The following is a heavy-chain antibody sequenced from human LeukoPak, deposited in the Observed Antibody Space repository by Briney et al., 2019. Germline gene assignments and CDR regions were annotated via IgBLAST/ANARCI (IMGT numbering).Heavy chain of an antibody. CDR1: GGSISSTFYY. CDR2: INYSGST. J-gene: IGHJ4*02. Sequence: SETLSLTCTVSGGSISSTFYYWGWLRQPPGTGLEWLGSINYSGSTYYNPSLKSRVTISVDTSKNHFSLKLSSVTAADTAVYYCARRRFVRGPDVVNPFDYWGQGTLVTVSS. V-gene: IGHV4-39*02. CDR3: ARRRFVRGPDVVNPFDY. D-gene: IGHD2-8*01.